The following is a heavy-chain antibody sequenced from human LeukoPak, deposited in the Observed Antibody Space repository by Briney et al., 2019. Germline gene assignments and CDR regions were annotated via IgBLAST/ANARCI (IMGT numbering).Heavy chain of an antibody. D-gene: IGHD5-18*01. CDR1: GGSITDYY. J-gene: IGHJ4*02. V-gene: IGHV4-59*12. Sequence: SETLSLTCTVSGGSITDYYWSWIRQPPGKGLEWIGYLYYSGSTNYNPSLKSRVTISIDTSKNQFSLKLSSVTAADTAVYYCARGGYSYGYGYWGQGTLVTVSS. CDR2: LYYSGST. CDR3: ARGGYSYGYGY.